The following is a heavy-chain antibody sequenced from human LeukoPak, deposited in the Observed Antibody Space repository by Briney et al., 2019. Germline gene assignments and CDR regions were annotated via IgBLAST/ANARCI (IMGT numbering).Heavy chain of an antibody. CDR3: ARVRGYSSSWYRDYYYYGMGV. V-gene: IGHV4-59*01. CDR2: IYYSGST. J-gene: IGHJ6*02. CDR1: GGSISSYY. Sequence: SETLSLTCTVSGGSISSYYWSWIRQPPGKGLEWIGYIYYSGSTNYNPSLKSRVTISVDTSKNQFSLKLSSVTAADTAVYYCARVRGYSSSWYRDYYYYGMGVWGQGTTVTVSS. D-gene: IGHD6-13*01.